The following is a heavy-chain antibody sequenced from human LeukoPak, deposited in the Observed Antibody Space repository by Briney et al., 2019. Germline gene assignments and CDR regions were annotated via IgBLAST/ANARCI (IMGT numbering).Heavy chain of an antibody. Sequence: GGSLRLSCAASGFTFSSYGMHWVRQAPGKGLEWVAFIRYDGSNKYYADSVKGRFTISRDNSKNTLYLQMNSLRAEDTAVYYCAKDYYDSSGSIWGAYYYYYYGMDVWGQGTTVTVSS. CDR2: IRYDGSNK. CDR3: AKDYYDSSGSIWGAYYYYYYGMDV. V-gene: IGHV3-30*02. CDR1: GFTFSSYG. J-gene: IGHJ6*02. D-gene: IGHD3-22*01.